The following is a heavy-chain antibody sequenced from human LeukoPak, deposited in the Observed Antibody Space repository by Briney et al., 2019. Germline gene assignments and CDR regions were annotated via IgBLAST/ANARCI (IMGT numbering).Heavy chain of an antibody. CDR2: INSDGSTT. D-gene: IGHD5-18*01. CDR1: GFTFSSYW. Sequence: GGSLRLSCAASGFTFSSYWMHWVRQAPGKGLVWVSRINSDGSTTTYADSVKGRFTISRDNAKNTLYLQMNSLRAEDTAVYCVRDFMYNTACTGCWGQGTLVTVSS. V-gene: IGHV3-74*01. CDR3: VRDFMYNTACTGC. J-gene: IGHJ4*02.